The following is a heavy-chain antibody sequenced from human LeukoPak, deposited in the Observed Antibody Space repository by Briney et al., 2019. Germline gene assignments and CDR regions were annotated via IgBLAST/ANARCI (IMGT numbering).Heavy chain of an antibody. J-gene: IGHJ4*02. V-gene: IGHV1-2*02. CDR3: ATGPYGSESSDY. CDR2: INPNSGGT. Sequence: ASVKVSRKASGYTFTGYYMHWVRQAPGQGLGWMGWINPNSGGTNYAQKFQGRVTMTRDTSISTAYMELSRLRSDDTAVYYCATGPYGSESSDYWGQGTLVTVSS. CDR1: GYTFTGYY. D-gene: IGHD3-10*01.